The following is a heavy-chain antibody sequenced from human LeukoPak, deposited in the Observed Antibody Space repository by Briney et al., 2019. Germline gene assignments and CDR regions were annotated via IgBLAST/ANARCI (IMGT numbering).Heavy chain of an antibody. CDR2: INHSGST. CDR1: GGSFSGYY. Sequence: WETLSLTCAVYGGSFSGYYWSWIRQPPGKGLEWIGEINHSGSTNYNPSLKSRVTISVDTSKNQFSLKLSSVTAADTAVYYCARSPAVAGLYYNYYYMDVWGKGTTVTISS. D-gene: IGHD6-19*01. V-gene: IGHV4-34*01. J-gene: IGHJ6*03. CDR3: ARSPAVAGLYYNYYYMDV.